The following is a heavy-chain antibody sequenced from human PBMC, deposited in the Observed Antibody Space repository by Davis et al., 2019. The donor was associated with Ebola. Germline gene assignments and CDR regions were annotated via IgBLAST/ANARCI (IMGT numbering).Heavy chain of an antibody. CDR2: IKHDGSEK. CDR1: GFTFSNFW. V-gene: IGHV3-7*01. Sequence: PGGSLRLSCAVSGFTFSNFWMTWVRQAPGKGLEWVANIKHDGSEKYYVDSVKGRFTISRDNAKNSLYLQMNSLRAEDTAVYYCAREGGHRDGSGRYYYYGMDVWGQGTTVTVSS. CDR3: AREGGHRDGSGRYYYYGMDV. J-gene: IGHJ6*02. D-gene: IGHD1-26*01.